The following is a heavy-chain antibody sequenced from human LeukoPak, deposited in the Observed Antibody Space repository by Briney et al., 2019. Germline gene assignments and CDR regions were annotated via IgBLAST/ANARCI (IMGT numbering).Heavy chain of an antibody. CDR1: GGSFSGYY. CDR3: ARGFPNQPVY. D-gene: IGHD2-2*01. V-gene: IGHV4-34*01. CDR2: INHSGST. J-gene: IGHJ4*02. Sequence: SETLSLTCAVYGGSFSGYYWSWIRQPPGKGLEWIGEINHSGSTNYNPSLKSRVTISVDTSKNQFSLNLSSVTAADTAVYYCARGFPNQPVYWGQGTLVTVSS.